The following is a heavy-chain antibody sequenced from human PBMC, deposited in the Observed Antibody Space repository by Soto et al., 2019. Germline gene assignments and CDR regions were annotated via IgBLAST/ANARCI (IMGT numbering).Heavy chain of an antibody. D-gene: IGHD2-2*02. CDR1: GASVSSTSYY. Sequence: QLQLQESGPGLVKPSETVSLTCAVSGASVSSTSYYWAWIRQPPGRGLEWVGTSHSSGSSYYNPSLQSRVTISLDTSQNQFSLRLTSVTAPDTAVYFCARHDDLYTSFDYWGQGTLLSVSS. J-gene: IGHJ4*02. V-gene: IGHV4-39*01. CDR3: ARHDDLYTSFDY. CDR2: SHSSGSS.